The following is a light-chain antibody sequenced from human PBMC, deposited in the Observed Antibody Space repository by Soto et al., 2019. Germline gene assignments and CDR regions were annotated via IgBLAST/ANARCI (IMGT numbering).Light chain of an antibody. J-gene: IGKJ1*01. CDR3: QQYVSSPIS. CDR2: GVS. V-gene: IGKV3-20*01. Sequence: EIVLTQSPGTLSSSPGERANLSCRASQSVNSNLAWHQQKPGQAPRLLMYGVSTRGAGIPDRFSGSGSGTDFTLTISRLEPEDFAVYYCQQYVSSPISFGQGTKV. CDR1: QSVNSN.